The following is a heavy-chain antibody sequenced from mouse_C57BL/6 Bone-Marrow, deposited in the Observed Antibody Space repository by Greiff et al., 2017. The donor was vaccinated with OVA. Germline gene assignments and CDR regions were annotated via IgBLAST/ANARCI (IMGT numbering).Heavy chain of an antibody. D-gene: IGHD5-1-1*01. V-gene: IGHV5-2*01. CDR1: EYEFPSHD. J-gene: IGHJ2*01. CDR2: INSDGGST. Sequence: EVQLVESGGGLVQPGESLKLSCEATEYEFPSHDMSWVRKTPEKRLELVAAINSDGGSTYYPDTIERRFIISRDNTRQTLYLQMSSLGAEDTALYYCARHRGYPYLDYWGQGTTLTVSS. CDR3: ARHRGYPYLDY.